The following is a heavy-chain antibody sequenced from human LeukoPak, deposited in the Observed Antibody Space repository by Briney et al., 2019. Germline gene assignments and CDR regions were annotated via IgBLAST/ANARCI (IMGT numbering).Heavy chain of an antibody. CDR1: GFTFDDYA. V-gene: IGHV3-9*01. Sequence: PGGSLRLSCAASGFTFDDYAMHWVRQAPGRGLEWVSGISWNSGSIGYADSVKGRFTISRDNAKNSLYLQMNSLRTEDTAVYYCAKVDNLVFRGAFDIWGQGTMVTVSS. J-gene: IGHJ3*02. CDR3: AKVDNLVFRGAFDI. D-gene: IGHD3-9*01. CDR2: ISWNSGSI.